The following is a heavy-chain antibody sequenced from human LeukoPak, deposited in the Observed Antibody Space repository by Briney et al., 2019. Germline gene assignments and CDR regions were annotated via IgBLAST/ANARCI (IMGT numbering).Heavy chain of an antibody. Sequence: TGRSLRLSCAASGFTFDDYAMHWVRQAPGKGLEWVSGISWNSGSIGYADSVKGRFTISRDNAKNSLYLQMNSLRAEDTASYYCAKAELLDYFDYWGQGTLVTVSS. CDR1: GFTFDDYA. J-gene: IGHJ4*02. D-gene: IGHD1-26*01. CDR2: ISWNSGSI. CDR3: AKAELLDYFDY. V-gene: IGHV3-9*01.